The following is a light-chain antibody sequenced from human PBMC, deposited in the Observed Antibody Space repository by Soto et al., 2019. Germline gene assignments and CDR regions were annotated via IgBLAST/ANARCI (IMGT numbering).Light chain of an antibody. CDR3: HQYNDYPYT. J-gene: IGKJ2*01. V-gene: IGKV1-5*03. Sequence: DIQMTQSPSTLSASVGDSVTITCRASQIINIWLAWYQQKPGKAPKLLIYKASSLESGVHSRFSGSGSGTEFTLASSSLQPDDFATYYCHQYNDYPYTFGQGTKLQIK. CDR2: KAS. CDR1: QIINIW.